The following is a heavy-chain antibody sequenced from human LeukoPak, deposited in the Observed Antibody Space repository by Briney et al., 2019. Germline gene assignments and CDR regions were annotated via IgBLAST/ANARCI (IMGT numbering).Heavy chain of an antibody. CDR2: IYTSGRT. V-gene: IGHV4-61*02. Sequence: PSETLSLTCTVSGGSISSGSYYWSWIRPPAGKGLEWLGRIYTSGRTNYNTSLKSRVTISVDTSKNQFSLKLSSVTAADTAVYYCARAGGSYRSYALDIWGQGTMVTVSS. CDR1: GGSISSGSYY. D-gene: IGHD1-26*01. CDR3: ARAGGSYRSYALDI. J-gene: IGHJ3*02.